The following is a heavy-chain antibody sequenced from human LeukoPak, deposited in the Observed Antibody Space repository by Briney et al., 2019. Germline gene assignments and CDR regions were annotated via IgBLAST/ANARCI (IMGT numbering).Heavy chain of an antibody. CDR2: ISSSSSTI. CDR1: EFTFGSYS. V-gene: IGHV3-48*02. CDR3: ARGILSGLDY. Sequence: PGGSLRLSCAASEFTFGSYSMNWVRQAPGKGLEWVSYISSSSSTIYYAGSVKGRFTISRDNAKNSLYLQMNSLRDEDTAVYYCARGILSGLDYWGQGTLVTVSS. J-gene: IGHJ4*02. D-gene: IGHD2/OR15-2a*01.